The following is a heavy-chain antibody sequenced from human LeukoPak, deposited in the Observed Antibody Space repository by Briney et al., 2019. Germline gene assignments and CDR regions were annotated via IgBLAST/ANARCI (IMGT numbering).Heavy chain of an antibody. Sequence: GASLQISCKGSGSIFTKYWIGWVRQLPGKVLEWMGIIYPGDSDTKYSPSFEGQVTISADKSISTAYLQWSSLKASDTAMYYCARLGTSGYDSWFDPWGQGTLVTVSS. CDR1: GSIFTKYW. CDR2: IYPGDSDT. CDR3: ARLGTSGYDSWFDP. J-gene: IGHJ5*02. D-gene: IGHD5-12*01. V-gene: IGHV5-51*01.